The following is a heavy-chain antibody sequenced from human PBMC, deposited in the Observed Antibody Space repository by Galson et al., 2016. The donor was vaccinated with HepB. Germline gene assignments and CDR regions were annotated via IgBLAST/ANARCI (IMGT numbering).Heavy chain of an antibody. Sequence: SLRLSCAASGFTFSNCALHWVRQAPGKGLEWVAVISDDGVKKYYADSVEGRITISRDNSKNTLYLQMNRLQADDTAVYYCARDLGREGYNRGLDYWGQGTLVTVSS. D-gene: IGHD5-24*01. CDR3: ARDLGREGYNRGLDY. CDR1: GFTFSNCA. V-gene: IGHV3-30-3*01. J-gene: IGHJ4*02. CDR2: ISDDGVKK.